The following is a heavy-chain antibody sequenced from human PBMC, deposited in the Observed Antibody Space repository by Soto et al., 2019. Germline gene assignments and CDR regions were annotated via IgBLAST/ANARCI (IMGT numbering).Heavy chain of an antibody. V-gene: IGHV4-31*03. Sequence: QVQLHESGPGLVKPSQPLSLTCTVSGGSISSGGYYWSWIRQHPGKDLEWFGYIYYSESTYYNPTLKSRVTISVDASMNQYALKRSAVTAADAAVYYFARALHMSRFGRLLDTFDYWGQGTLVTASA. J-gene: IGHJ4*02. D-gene: IGHD3-16*02. CDR1: GGSISSGGYY. CDR3: ARALHMSRFGRLLDTFDY. CDR2: IYYSEST.